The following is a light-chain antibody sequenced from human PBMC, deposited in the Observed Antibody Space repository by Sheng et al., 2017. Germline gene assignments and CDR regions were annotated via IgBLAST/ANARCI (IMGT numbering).Light chain of an antibody. CDR2: GAS. Sequence: EIVMTQSPATLSVSPGERATLSCRASQSVNNNLAWYQQKPGQVPRLLIYGASTRVTGIPARFSGSGSGTEFTLTITSLQSEDFAVYYCQQYNNWPPYSFGQGTKLEIK. CDR1: QSVNNN. V-gene: IGKV3-15*01. CDR3: QQYNNWPPYS. J-gene: IGKJ2*03.